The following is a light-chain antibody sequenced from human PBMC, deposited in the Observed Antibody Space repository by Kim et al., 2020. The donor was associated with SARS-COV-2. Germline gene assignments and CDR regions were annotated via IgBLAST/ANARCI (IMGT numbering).Light chain of an antibody. CDR2: GAS. CDR1: RHVTCNC. CDR3: HQYDSPPST. J-gene: IGKJ5*01. V-gene: IGKV3-20*01. Sequence: SSGEKSIPSCRASRHVTCNCLAWYQQKPGQAPRLLIYGASSRATGIPDRFSGSGSGTEFTLTISRLEPEDFAVYYCHQYDSPPSTFGQGTRLEIK.